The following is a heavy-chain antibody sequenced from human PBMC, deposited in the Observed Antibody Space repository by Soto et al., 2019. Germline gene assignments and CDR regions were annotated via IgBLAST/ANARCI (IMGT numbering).Heavy chain of an antibody. Sequence: ASVKVSCKASGYTFTSYAMHWVRQAPGQRLEWMGWINAGNGNTKYSQKFQGRVTITRDTSASTAYMELSSLRSEDTAVYYCARAQPGYSSSWYRWELVPKLDYWGQGTLLTVSS. CDR2: INAGNGNT. CDR1: GYTFTSYA. J-gene: IGHJ4*02. V-gene: IGHV1-3*01. CDR3: ARAQPGYSSSWYRWELVPKLDY. D-gene: IGHD6-13*01.